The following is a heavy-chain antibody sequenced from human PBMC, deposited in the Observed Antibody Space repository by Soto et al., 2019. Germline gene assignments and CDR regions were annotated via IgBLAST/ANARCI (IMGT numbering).Heavy chain of an antibody. D-gene: IGHD5-12*01. Sequence: LRLSCTTSGFTFGAYALSWFRQAPGKGLEWVGFSRSKGYGGTTEFAASVRGRFTISRDDSNSIAYLQMNSLKTEDAAVYYCTRGMYTAYETAPLFFDFWGQGTLVTVSS. CDR2: SRSKGYGGTT. CDR1: GFTFGAYA. J-gene: IGHJ4*02. V-gene: IGHV3-49*03. CDR3: TRGMYTAYETAPLFFDF.